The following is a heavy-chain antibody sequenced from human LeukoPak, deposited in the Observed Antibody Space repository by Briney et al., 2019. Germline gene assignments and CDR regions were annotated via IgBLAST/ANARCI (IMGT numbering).Heavy chain of an antibody. J-gene: IGHJ4*02. D-gene: IGHD3-22*01. Sequence: SETLSLTCTVSGGSISSYYRSWIRQPAGKGLEWIGRIYTSGSTNYDPSLKSRVTISVDTSKNQFSLKLSSVTAADTAVYYCARHRARYYYDSGGYTFDYWGQGTLVTVSS. V-gene: IGHV4-4*07. CDR2: IYTSGST. CDR3: ARHRARYYYDSGGYTFDY. CDR1: GGSISSYY.